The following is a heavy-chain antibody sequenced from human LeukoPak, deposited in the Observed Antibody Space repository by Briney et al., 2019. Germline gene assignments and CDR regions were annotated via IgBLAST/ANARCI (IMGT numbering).Heavy chain of an antibody. CDR1: GYTFTSYG. D-gene: IGHD6-19*01. Sequence: ASVKVSCKASGYTFTSYGISWVRQAPGQGLEWMGWFSAYNGNTNYAQKLQGRVTMTTDTSTSTAYMELRSLRSDDTAVYYCARRDSSGWYSEYFQHWGQGTLVTVSS. CDR3: ARRDSSGWYSEYFQH. V-gene: IGHV1-18*01. CDR2: FSAYNGNT. J-gene: IGHJ1*01.